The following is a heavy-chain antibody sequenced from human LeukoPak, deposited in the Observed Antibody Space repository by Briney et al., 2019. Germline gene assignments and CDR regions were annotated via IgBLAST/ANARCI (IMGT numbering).Heavy chain of an antibody. CDR3: ARELGSKRNYYDSSGVYYYGMDV. CDR1: GFTFSSYG. D-gene: IGHD3-22*01. CDR2: IWYDGSNK. J-gene: IGHJ6*02. Sequence: GRSPRLSCAASGFTFSSYGMHWVRQAPGKGLEWVAVIWYDGSNKYYADSVKGRFTISRDNSKNTLYLQMNSLRAEDTAVYYCARELGSKRNYYDSSGVYYYGMDVWGQGTTVTVPS. V-gene: IGHV3-33*01.